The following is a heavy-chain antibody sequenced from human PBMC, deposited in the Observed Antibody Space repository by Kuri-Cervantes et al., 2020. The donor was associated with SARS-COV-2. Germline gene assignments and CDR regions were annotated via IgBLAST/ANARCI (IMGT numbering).Heavy chain of an antibody. V-gene: IGHV3-74*01. D-gene: IGHD6-13*01. Sequence: GESLKISCAASGFTFSSYSMNWVRQAPGKGLEWVSRINPDGSYTNNADSVKGRFTLSRDNAKNMLFLQMNSLRAEDTAVYYCARNSSSWLGYYYYGMDVWGQGTTVTVSS. CDR3: ARNSSSWLGYYYYGMDV. CDR2: INPDGSYT. J-gene: IGHJ6*02. CDR1: GFTFSSYS.